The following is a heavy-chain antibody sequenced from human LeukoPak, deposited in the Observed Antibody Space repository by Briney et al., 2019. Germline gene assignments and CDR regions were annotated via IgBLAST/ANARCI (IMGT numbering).Heavy chain of an antibody. D-gene: IGHD4-23*01. Sequence: TGGSLRLSCAASGFTFSTYAITWVRQAPGKGLDLVSTISGGGSSTYYADSVKGRFTISRDNSKNTLYLQMNSLRAEDTAVYYCAKVFESVVTPNDYWGQGTLVTVSS. CDR1: GFTFSTYA. CDR2: ISGGGSST. J-gene: IGHJ4*02. CDR3: AKVFESVVTPNDY. V-gene: IGHV3-23*01.